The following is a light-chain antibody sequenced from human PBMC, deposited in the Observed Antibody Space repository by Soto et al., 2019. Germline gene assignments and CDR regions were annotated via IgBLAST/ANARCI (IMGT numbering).Light chain of an antibody. CDR2: GAS. CDR3: QQYGSFPRT. CDR1: QSVSSDY. J-gene: IGKJ1*01. V-gene: IGKV3-20*01. Sequence: EIVLTQSPGTLSLSPGERATLSCRASQSVSSDYLAWYQQKPGQAPRLLIHGASSRVTGIPDRFSDSGSGTDFTLTISRLEPEDFAVYYCQQYGSFPRTFGQGTKVDIK.